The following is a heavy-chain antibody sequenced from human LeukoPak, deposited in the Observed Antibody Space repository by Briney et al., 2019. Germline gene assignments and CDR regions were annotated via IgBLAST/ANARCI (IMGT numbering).Heavy chain of an antibody. CDR2: IKLDGSEK. Sequence: GGSLRLSCVASGFTFGKYWMSWVRQAPGKGLEWVANIKLDGSEKNYVDSVKGRFTISRDNTKNSLYLQMNSLRAEDTAVYYCARDGEMATILYFDYWGQGTLVTVSS. J-gene: IGHJ4*02. CDR1: GFTFGKYW. V-gene: IGHV3-7*01. CDR3: ARDGEMATILYFDY. D-gene: IGHD5-24*01.